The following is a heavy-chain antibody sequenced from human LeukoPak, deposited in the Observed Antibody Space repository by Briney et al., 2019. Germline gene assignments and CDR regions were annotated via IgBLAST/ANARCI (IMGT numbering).Heavy chain of an antibody. J-gene: IGHJ6*03. V-gene: IGHV4-34*01. Sequence: PSETLSLTCAVYGGSFSGYYWSWIRQPPGKGLEWIGEINHSGSTNYNPSLKSRVTISVDTSKNQFSLKLSSVTAADTAVYYCAGSTYYCSSTSCYYYYYYMDVWGKGTTVTISS. D-gene: IGHD2-2*01. CDR3: AGSTYYCSSTSCYYYYYYMDV. CDR1: GGSFSGYY. CDR2: INHSGST.